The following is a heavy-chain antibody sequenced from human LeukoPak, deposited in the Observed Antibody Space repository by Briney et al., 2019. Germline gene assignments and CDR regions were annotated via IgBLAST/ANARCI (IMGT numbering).Heavy chain of an antibody. CDR1: GGSISSGGYY. D-gene: IGHD3-16*01. CDR2: IYYSGST. Sequence: SETLSLTCTVSGGSISSGGYYWSWIRQPPGKGLEWIGSIYYSGSTYYNPSLKSRVTISVDTSKNQFSLKLSSVTAADTAVYYCARLGGYTYPDYWGQGTLVTVSS. V-gene: IGHV4-39*01. CDR3: ARLGGYTYPDY. J-gene: IGHJ4*02.